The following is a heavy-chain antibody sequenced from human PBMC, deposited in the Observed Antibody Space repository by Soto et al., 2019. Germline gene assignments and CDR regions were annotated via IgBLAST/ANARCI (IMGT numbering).Heavy chain of an antibody. CDR2: ISSSDKYI. CDR3: ARVFCRGDCYSPLDY. CDR1: GFTFSNFG. Sequence: PGGSLRLSCVASGFTFSNFGLNWVRQAPGKGLEWVSSISSSDKYIYYAGSVKGRFTISRDNAKNSLSLQMNSLRADDTAVYYCARVFCRGDCYSPLDYWGQGTLVTVSS. D-gene: IGHD2-21*02. V-gene: IGHV3-21*01. J-gene: IGHJ4*02.